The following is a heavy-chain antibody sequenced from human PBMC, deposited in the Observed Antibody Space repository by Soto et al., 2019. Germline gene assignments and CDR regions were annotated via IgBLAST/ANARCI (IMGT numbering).Heavy chain of an antibody. J-gene: IGHJ1*01. D-gene: IGHD3-22*01. CDR3: AIKTEYYYDSSGPHSEYFQH. CDR2: IYYSGST. V-gene: IGHV4-4*02. Sequence: LRETLSLTCAVSGGSISSSNWWSWVRQPPGKGLEWIGYIYYSGSTYYSPSLKSRVTISVDTSKNQFSLKLSSVTAADTAVYYCAIKTEYYYDSSGPHSEYFQHWGQGTLVTVSS. CDR1: GGSISSSNW.